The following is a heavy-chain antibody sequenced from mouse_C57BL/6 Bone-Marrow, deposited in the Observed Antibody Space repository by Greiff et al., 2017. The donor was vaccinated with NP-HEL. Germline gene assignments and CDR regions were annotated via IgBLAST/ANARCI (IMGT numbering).Heavy chain of an antibody. V-gene: IGHV7-3*01. CDR2: IRNKANGYTT. J-gene: IGHJ2*01. CDR3: ARYHSYFDY. Sequence: EVQRVESGGGLVQPGGSLSLSCAASGFTFTDYYMSWVRQPPGKALEWLGFIRNKANGYTTEYSASVKGRFTISRDNSQSILYLQMNALRAEDSATYYCARYHSYFDYWGQGTTLTVSS. CDR1: GFTFTDYY.